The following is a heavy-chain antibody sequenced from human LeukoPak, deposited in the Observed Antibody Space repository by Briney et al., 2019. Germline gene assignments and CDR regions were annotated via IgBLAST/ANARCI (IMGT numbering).Heavy chain of an antibody. D-gene: IGHD2-15*01. J-gene: IGHJ3*02. CDR2: ISGGGDIT. CDR3: AKTPGAFDI. Sequence: GSLRLSCAASGFNFANHAMSWVRQTPGKGLEWVSAISGGGDITYYADSVKGRFTISRDNSKNTLYLQMNSLRAEDTAVYYCAKTPGAFDIWGQGTMVTVSS. V-gene: IGHV3-23*01. CDR1: GFNFANHA.